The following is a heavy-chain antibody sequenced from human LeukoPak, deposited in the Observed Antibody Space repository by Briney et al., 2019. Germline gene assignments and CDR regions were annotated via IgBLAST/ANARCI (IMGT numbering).Heavy chain of an antibody. J-gene: IGHJ4*02. V-gene: IGHV1-69*05. CDR1: GGTFSSYA. CDR3: ARDNRRLLQPFDY. Sequence: ASVKVSCKASGGTFSSYAISWVRQAPRQGLEWMGRIIPIFGTANYAQKFQGRVTITTDESTSTAYMELSSLRSEDTAVYYCARDNRRLLQPFDYWGQGTLVTVSS. D-gene: IGHD1-26*01. CDR2: IIPIFGTA.